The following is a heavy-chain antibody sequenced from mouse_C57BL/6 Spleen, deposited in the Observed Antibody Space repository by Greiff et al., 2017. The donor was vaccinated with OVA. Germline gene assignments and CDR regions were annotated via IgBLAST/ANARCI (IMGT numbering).Heavy chain of an antibody. Sequence: EVKLLESGPGLVEPSQTVFLTCTVTGISITTGNYRWSWIRPFPGNKLEWIGYIYYSGTITYNPSLTSRTTITRDTPKDQFFLEMNSLTAEDTATYYCARVSYAMDYWGQGTSVTVSS. CDR2: IYYSGTI. V-gene: IGHV3-5*01. J-gene: IGHJ4*01. CDR3: ARVSYAMDY. CDR1: GISITTGNYR.